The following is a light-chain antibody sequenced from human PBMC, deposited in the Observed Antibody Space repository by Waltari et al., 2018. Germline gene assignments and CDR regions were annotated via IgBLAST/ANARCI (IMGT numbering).Light chain of an antibody. CDR1: SSDIGGYNY. CDR3: YSYADTFTWV. CDR2: DVT. Sequence: QSALTQPRSVSGSPGQSVTISCTGTSSDIGGYNYVHWYQQHPGKAPKLIIYDVTKRPSGVPDRFSASKSGNTASLTIAGLQADDEADYYCYSYADTFTWVFGGGTKLTVL. V-gene: IGLV2-11*01. J-gene: IGLJ3*02.